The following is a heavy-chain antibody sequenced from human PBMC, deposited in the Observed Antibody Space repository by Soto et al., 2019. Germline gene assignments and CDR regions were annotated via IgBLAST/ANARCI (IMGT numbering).Heavy chain of an antibody. D-gene: IGHD5-12*01. CDR2: ISYDGSNK. J-gene: IGHJ4*02. Sequence: ESGGGVVQPGRSLRLSCAASGFTFSSYGMHWVRQAPGKGLEWVAVISYDGSNKYYADSVKGRFTISRDNSKNTLYLQMNSLRAEDTAVYYCAKDLMGPRIAGYSGLDYWGQGTLVTVSS. V-gene: IGHV3-30*18. CDR3: AKDLMGPRIAGYSGLDY. CDR1: GFTFSSYG.